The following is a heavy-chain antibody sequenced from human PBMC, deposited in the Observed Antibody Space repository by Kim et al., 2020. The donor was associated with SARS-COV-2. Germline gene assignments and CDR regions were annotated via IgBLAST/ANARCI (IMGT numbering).Heavy chain of an antibody. CDR1: GFTFSSYE. D-gene: IGHD6-19*01. J-gene: IGHJ4*02. V-gene: IGHV3-48*03. Sequence: GGSLRLSCAASGFTFSSYEMNWVRQAPGKGLEWVSYISSSGSTIYYADSVKGRFTISRDNAKNSLYLQMNSLRAEDTAVYYCARDINWAGYSSGWYAFDYWGQGTLVTVSS. CDR3: ARDINWAGYSSGWYAFDY. CDR2: ISSSGSTI.